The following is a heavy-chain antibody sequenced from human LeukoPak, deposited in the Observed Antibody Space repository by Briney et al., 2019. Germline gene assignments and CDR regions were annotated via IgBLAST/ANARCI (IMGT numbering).Heavy chain of an antibody. D-gene: IGHD2-21*02. CDR3: ARRVVTAISRAFDI. J-gene: IGHJ3*02. CDR1: GYSFSSYW. V-gene: IGHV5-51*01. Sequence: GESLKISCKGSGYSFSSYWIHWVRQMPGKGLEWMGIIYPGDSDTRYSPSFQGQVTISADKSISTAYLQWSSLKASDTAMYYCARRVVTAISRAFDIWGQGTMVTVSS. CDR2: IYPGDSDT.